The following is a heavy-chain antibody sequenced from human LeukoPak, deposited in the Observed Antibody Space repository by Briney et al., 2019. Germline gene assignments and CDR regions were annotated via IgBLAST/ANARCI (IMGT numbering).Heavy chain of an antibody. J-gene: IGHJ6*03. CDR1: GFTFSTFA. Sequence: GGSLRLSCEASGFTFSTFAMIWVRQPPGKGLEWVSSIFPSGGEIHYADSVKGRFTISRDNSKNTLYLQMNSLRAEDTAVYYCAKCILTGYYKGYMDVWGKGTTVTISS. D-gene: IGHD3-9*01. V-gene: IGHV3-23*01. CDR3: AKCILTGYYKGYMDV. CDR2: IFPSGGEI.